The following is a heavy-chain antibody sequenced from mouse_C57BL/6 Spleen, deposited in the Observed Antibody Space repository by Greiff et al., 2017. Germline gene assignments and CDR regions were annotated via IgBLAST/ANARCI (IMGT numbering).Heavy chain of an antibody. J-gene: IGHJ3*01. Sequence: QVQLQQSGAELARPGASVKLSCKASGYTFTSYGISWVKQRTGQGLEWIGEIYPRSGNPYYNEKFKGKATLTADNSSSTAYMELRSLTSEDSAVYFCATTYSNYEAYWGQGTLVTVSA. CDR3: ATTYSNYEAY. CDR2: IYPRSGNP. CDR1: GYTFTSYG. D-gene: IGHD2-5*01. V-gene: IGHV1-81*01.